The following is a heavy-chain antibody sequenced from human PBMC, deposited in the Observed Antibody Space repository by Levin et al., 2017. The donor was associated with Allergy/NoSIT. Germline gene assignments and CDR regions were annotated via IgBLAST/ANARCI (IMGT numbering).Heavy chain of an antibody. CDR3: ARELSHTIFGVVLHRHPFDY. CDR1: GYTFTSYY. V-gene: IGHV1-46*01. Sequence: ASVKVSCKASGYTFTSYYMHWVRQAPGQGLEWMGIINPSGGSTSYAQKFQGRVTMTRDTSTSTVYMELSSLRSEDTAVYYCARELSHTIFGVVLHRHPFDYWGQGTLVTVSS. CDR2: INPSGGST. J-gene: IGHJ4*02. D-gene: IGHD3-3*01.